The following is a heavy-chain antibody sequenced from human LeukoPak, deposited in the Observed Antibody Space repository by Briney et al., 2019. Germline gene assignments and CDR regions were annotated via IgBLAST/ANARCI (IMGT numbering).Heavy chain of an antibody. Sequence: ASVKVSCKASGYTFTSYAMHWVRQAPGQRLERMGWINAGNGNTKYSQEFQGRVTITRDTSASTAYMELSSLRSEDMAVYYCARARGSYYHYFDYWGQGTLVTVSS. J-gene: IGHJ4*02. D-gene: IGHD1-26*01. CDR2: INAGNGNT. V-gene: IGHV1-3*03. CDR3: ARARGSYYHYFDY. CDR1: GYTFTSYA.